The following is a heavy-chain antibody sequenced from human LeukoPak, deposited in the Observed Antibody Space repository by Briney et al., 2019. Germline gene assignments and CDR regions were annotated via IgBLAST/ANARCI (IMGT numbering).Heavy chain of an antibody. CDR2: IWYDGSIK. J-gene: IGHJ4*02. D-gene: IGHD6-19*01. CDR3: AKWDSSGWYRGYYFDY. V-gene: IGHV3-33*06. Sequence: PGGSLRLSCAASGFTFFTYGMHWVRQAPGKGLEWLAVIWYDGSIKYYSDSVKGRFTISRDNSENTLYLQMNSLRAEDTAVYYCAKWDSSGWYRGYYFDYWGQGTLVTVSS. CDR1: GFTFFTYG.